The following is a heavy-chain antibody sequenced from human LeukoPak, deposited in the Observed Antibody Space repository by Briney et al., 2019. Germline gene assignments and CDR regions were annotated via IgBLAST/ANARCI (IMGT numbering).Heavy chain of an antibody. CDR1: GFTFSSNG. D-gene: IGHD3-10*01. V-gene: IGHV3-13*05. Sequence: PGGSLRLSCVASGFTFSSNGMHGVRQAAGKGLXXVSGTDTAGDPCYPGSVKGRFTISRENAKNSLYLQMNSLTAGDTAVYYCARGYGSGSYAGMDVWGKGTTVTVSS. J-gene: IGHJ6*04. CDR3: ARGYGSGSYAGMDV. CDR2: TDTAGDP.